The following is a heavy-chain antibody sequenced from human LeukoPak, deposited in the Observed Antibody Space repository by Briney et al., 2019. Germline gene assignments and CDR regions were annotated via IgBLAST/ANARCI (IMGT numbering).Heavy chain of an antibody. J-gene: IGHJ6*03. CDR1: GDSISGYY. D-gene: IGHD1-1*01. V-gene: IGHV4-4*07. CDR3: ARDAGTLPPLRAYYMDV. Sequence: PSETLSLTCTVSGDSISGYYWGWIRQPAGKGLEWIGRIYTSGSTNYNPSLTSRVTISVDTSKNQFSLKLSSVTAADTAVYYCARDAGTLPPLRAYYMDVWGKGTTVTVSS. CDR2: IYTSGST.